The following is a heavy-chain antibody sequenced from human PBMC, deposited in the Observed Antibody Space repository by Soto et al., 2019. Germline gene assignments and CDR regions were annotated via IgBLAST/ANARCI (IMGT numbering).Heavy chain of an antibody. V-gene: IGHV1-18*01. D-gene: IGHD3-10*01. CDR2: ISAYNGNT. J-gene: IGHJ6*03. CDR1: GYTFTSYG. CDR3: ARLPNYYGSGSYYNLGYYYMDV. Sequence: ASVKVSCKASGYTFTSYGISWVRQAPGQGLEWMGWISAYNGNTKYAQKFQGRVTMTTDTSTGTAYMELRSLRSDDTAVYYCARLPNYYGSGSYYNLGYYYMDVWGKGTTVTVSS.